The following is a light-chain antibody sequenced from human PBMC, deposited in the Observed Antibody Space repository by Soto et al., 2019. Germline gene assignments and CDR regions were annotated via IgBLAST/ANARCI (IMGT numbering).Light chain of an antibody. V-gene: IGLV2-23*02. CDR1: SSDVGTYNL. J-gene: IGLJ1*01. CDR3: CSYAGSSAFYV. Sequence: QSVLTQPPSVSASPGQSITISCTGSSSDVGTYNLVSWYQQHPGKAPKLMIYEVSKRPSGISNRFSGSKSGNTASLTISGLQAEDEADYYCCSYAGSSAFYVFGSGTKVTVL. CDR2: EVS.